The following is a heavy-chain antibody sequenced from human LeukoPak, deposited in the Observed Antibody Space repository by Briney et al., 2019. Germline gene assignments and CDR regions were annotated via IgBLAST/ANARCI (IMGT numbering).Heavy chain of an antibody. CDR1: GYTFTGYY. D-gene: IGHD6-19*01. CDR2: INPTRSTS. V-gene: IGHV1-46*01. J-gene: IGHJ4*02. CDR3: ARDPSLAGSGGYFDF. Sequence: ASVKVSCKASGYTFTGYYMHWVRQAPGQGLEWMGIINPTRSTSSYAQNFRGRVLMTRDMSTNTAYMELLSLRSEDTAMYYCARDPSLAGSGGYFDFWGQGTLVTVSS.